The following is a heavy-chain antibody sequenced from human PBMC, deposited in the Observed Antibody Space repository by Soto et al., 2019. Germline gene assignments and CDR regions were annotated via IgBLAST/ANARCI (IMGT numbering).Heavy chain of an antibody. J-gene: IGHJ3*02. CDR3: ASDGQNLAPYAFEM. V-gene: IGHV3-33*01. Sequence: QVQLVESGGGVVQPGMSLRLSCATSGFSFSSHAMHWVRQAPGKGLEWVAQIWYDGSNRYYADSMRGRFTISRDFFKNTAFLQMDSLRAEDTAVYYCASDGQNLAPYAFEMWGQGTLVTVSS. CDR1: GFSFSSHA. CDR2: IWYDGSNR.